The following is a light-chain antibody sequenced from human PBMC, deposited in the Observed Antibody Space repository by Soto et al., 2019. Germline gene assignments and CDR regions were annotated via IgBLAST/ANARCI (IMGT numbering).Light chain of an antibody. CDR2: AAF. Sequence: ALTLSPATLSSSEGERVTHSCRASQSVSNYLAWYQQKPGQAPRLLVSAAFNRATGIPARFSGSGSGTDFTLTISSLEPEDFGVLYCQPRSEWIKLTFGQGTRLE. V-gene: IGKV3-11*01. CDR1: QSVSNY. J-gene: IGKJ5*01. CDR3: QPRSEWIKLT.